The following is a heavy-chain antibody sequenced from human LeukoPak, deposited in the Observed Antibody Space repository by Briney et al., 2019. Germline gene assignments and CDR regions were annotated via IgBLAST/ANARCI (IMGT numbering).Heavy chain of an antibody. CDR2: IYTSGST. D-gene: IGHD5-24*01. Sequence: SQTLSLTCTVSGGSISSGSYYWSWIRHPAGKGLEWIGRIYTSGSTNYNPSLKSRVTISVDTSKNQSSLKLSSVTAADTAVYYCARATRRDGYNYNYWGQGTLVTVSS. CDR3: ARATRRDGYNYNY. CDR1: GGSISSGSYY. V-gene: IGHV4-61*02. J-gene: IGHJ4*02.